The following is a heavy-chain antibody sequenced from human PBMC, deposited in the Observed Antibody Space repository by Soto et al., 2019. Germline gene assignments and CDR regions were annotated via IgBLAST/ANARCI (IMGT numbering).Heavy chain of an antibody. CDR3: ASHDFWSGYFGY. CDR2: ISAYNGNT. D-gene: IGHD3-3*01. J-gene: IGHJ4*02. V-gene: IGHV1-18*01. CDR1: GYTFTSYG. Sequence: ASVKVSCKSSGYTFTSYGISWVRQAPGQGLEWMGWISAYNGNTNYAQKLQGRVAMNTDTTTSTAYMELRSLRSYDTAVYYCASHDFWSGYFGYWGQGTLVTVSS.